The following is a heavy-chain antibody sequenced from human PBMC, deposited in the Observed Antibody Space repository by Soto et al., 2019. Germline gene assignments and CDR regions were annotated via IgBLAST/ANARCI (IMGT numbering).Heavy chain of an antibody. V-gene: IGHV4-61*03. Sequence: SETLSLTCTVSVGSVNSGTDYLSWIRQPPGKGLEWIGYTSNSGSAKYNPSLKSRVTITADTATNHCSLKLTSVTAADTAVYYGARVRWLSEYLILTGYYIFDQWGRGTLVTVSS. J-gene: IGHJ4*02. CDR1: VGSVNSGTDY. D-gene: IGHD3-9*01. CDR3: ARVRWLSEYLILTGYYIFDQ. CDR2: TSNSGSA.